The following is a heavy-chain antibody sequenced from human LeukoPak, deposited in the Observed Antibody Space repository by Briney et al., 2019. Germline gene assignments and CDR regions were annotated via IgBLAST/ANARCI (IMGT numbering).Heavy chain of an antibody. Sequence: PGGSLRLXCAASGFTFSSYAMSWDRQAPGKGLEWVSAISGSGGSTYYADSVKGRFTISRDNSKNTLYLQMNSLRAEDTAVYYCAKDPYSGSYYGRGYFDYWGQGTLVTVSS. D-gene: IGHD1-26*01. J-gene: IGHJ4*02. CDR2: ISGSGGST. CDR3: AKDPYSGSYYGRGYFDY. CDR1: GFTFSSYA. V-gene: IGHV3-23*01.